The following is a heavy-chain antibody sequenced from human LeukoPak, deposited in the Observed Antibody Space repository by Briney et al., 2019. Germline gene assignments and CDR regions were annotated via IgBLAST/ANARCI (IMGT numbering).Heavy chain of an antibody. CDR2: ISYDGSNK. D-gene: IGHD1-1*01. CDR3: ARDPLGTRPGFDY. V-gene: IGHV3-30*04. J-gene: IGHJ4*02. CDR1: GFTFSSYA. Sequence: GGSLRLSCAASGFTFSSYAMHWVRQAPGKGLEWVAVISYDGSNKYYADSVKGRFTISRDNSKNTLYLQMNSLRAEDMAVYYCARDPLGTRPGFDYWGQGTLVTVSS.